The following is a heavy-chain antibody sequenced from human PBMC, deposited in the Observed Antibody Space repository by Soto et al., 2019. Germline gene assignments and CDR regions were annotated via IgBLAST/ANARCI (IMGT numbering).Heavy chain of an antibody. J-gene: IGHJ6*02. Sequence: ASVKVSCKASGYTFTNFGISWVRQAPGQGLEWMGWISAYNGNTNYAQKFQGRVTMTTDTSTSTAYMEVRSLRFDDTAVYYCARASSSSSLVYYYGMDVWGQGTTVTVSS. V-gene: IGHV1-18*01. CDR2: ISAYNGNT. CDR3: ARASSSSSLVYYYGMDV. D-gene: IGHD6-6*01. CDR1: GYTFTNFG.